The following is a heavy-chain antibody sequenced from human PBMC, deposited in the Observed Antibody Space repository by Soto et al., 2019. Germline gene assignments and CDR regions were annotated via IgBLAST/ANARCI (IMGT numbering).Heavy chain of an antibody. V-gene: IGHV1-69*08. CDR3: ARESRGYCSGGSCYSSYYYYYYMDV. D-gene: IGHD2-15*01. CDR1: GGTFSSYT. Sequence: QVQLVQSGAEVKKPGSSVKVSCKASGGTFSSYTISWVRQAPGQGLEWMGRIIPILGIANYAQKFQGRVTITADKYTSSAYMELSSLRSEDTAVYYCARESRGYCSGGSCYSSYYYYYYMDVWGKGTTVTVSS. J-gene: IGHJ6*03. CDR2: IIPILGIA.